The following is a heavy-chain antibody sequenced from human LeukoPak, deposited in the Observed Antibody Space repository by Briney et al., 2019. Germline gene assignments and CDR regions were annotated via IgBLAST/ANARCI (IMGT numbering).Heavy chain of an antibody. V-gene: IGHV4-39*01. D-gene: IGHD5-24*01. J-gene: IGHJ4*02. CDR2: IYYSGST. Sequence: SETLSLTCTVSGGSISSSSYYWGWIRQPPGKGLEWIGSIYYSGSTYYNPSLKSRVTISVDTSKNQFSLKLSSVTAADTAVYYCARLIEMATTPFDYWGQGTLVTVSS. CDR3: ARLIEMATTPFDY. CDR1: GGSISSSSYY.